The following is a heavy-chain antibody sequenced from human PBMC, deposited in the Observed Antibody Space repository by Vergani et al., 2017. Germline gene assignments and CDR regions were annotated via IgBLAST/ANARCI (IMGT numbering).Heavy chain of an antibody. D-gene: IGHD4-17*01. Sequence: QVQLVESGGGVVQPGRSLRLSCAASGFTFSSYAMHWVRQAPGKGLEWVAVISYDGSNKYYADSVKGRFTISRDNSKNTLYLPMNSLRAEDTAVYYCARGASGDYVSSFDYWGQGTLVTVSS. CDR3: ARGASGDYVSSFDY. V-gene: IGHV3-30-3*01. J-gene: IGHJ4*02. CDR1: GFTFSSYA. CDR2: ISYDGSNK.